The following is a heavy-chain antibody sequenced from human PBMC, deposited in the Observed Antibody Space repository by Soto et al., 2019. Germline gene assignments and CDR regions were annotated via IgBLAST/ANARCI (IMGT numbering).Heavy chain of an antibody. CDR3: ARRTARYCSSTSCRYWYFDL. CDR1: GFTFSDYY. V-gene: IGHV3-11*05. J-gene: IGHJ2*01. Sequence: QVQLVESGGGLVKPGGSLRLSCAASGFTFSDYYMSWIRQAPGKGLEWVSYISSSSSYTNYADSVKGRFTISRDNAKNSLYLQSNSLRAEDTAVYYCARRTARYCSSTSCRYWYFDLWGRGTLVTVSS. CDR2: ISSSSSYT. D-gene: IGHD2-2*01.